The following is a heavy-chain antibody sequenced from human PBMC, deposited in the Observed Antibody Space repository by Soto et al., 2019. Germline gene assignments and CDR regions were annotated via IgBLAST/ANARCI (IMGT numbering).Heavy chain of an antibody. V-gene: IGHV4-39*01. J-gene: IGHJ3*02. D-gene: IGHD4-17*01. CDR3: ARQMTTVTSDACDI. Sequence: QLQLQESGPGLVKPSETLSLTCTVSCGSISSSSYYWGWIRQPPGNGLEWIGSIYYSGSTYYNPSLKSRVTISVDTSKNQFSLKLSSVTAADTAVYYCARQMTTVTSDACDIWGQGTMVTVSS. CDR1: CGSISSSSYY. CDR2: IYYSGST.